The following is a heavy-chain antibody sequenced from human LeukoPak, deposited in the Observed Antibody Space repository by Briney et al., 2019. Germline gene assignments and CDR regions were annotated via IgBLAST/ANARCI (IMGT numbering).Heavy chain of an antibody. V-gene: IGHV3-23*01. J-gene: IGHJ4*02. D-gene: IGHD3-3*01. CDR3: ARRHYDFWSGYSLDY. Sequence: GGSLRLSCAASGFTFSSYAMSWVRQAPGKGLEWVSAISGSGGSTYYADSVKGRFTISRVNSKNTLYLQMNSLRAEDTAVYYCARRHYDFWSGYSLDYWGQGTLVTVSS. CDR2: ISGSGGST. CDR1: GFTFSSYA.